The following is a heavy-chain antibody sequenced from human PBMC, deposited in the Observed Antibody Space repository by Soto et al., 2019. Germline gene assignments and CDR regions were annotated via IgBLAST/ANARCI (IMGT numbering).Heavy chain of an antibody. CDR3: AKGGSFGVVIIAFDY. CDR1: GFILSDCA. Sequence: PGGSLRLSCATSGFILSDCAMNWVSQAPGKGLEWVSAISGSSGSTYYADSVKGRFTISRDNSKNTLYLQMNSLRAEDTAVYYCAKGGSFGVVIIAFDYWGQGTLVTVSS. D-gene: IGHD3-3*01. CDR2: ISGSSGST. J-gene: IGHJ4*02. V-gene: IGHV3-23*01.